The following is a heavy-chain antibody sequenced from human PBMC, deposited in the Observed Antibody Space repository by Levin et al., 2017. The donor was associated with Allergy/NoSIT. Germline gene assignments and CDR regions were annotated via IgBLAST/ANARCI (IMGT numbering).Heavy chain of an antibody. CDR3: ARGMVTIAVAGTPLGY. V-gene: IGHV3-30*04. Sequence: GESLKISCAASGFTFSSYTMHWVRQAPGKGLEWVAVISYDGSNKYYADSVKGRFTISRDNSKNTLYLQMNSLRAEDTAVYYCARGMVTIAVAGTPLGYWGQGTLVTVSS. CDR2: ISYDGSNK. J-gene: IGHJ4*02. CDR1: GFTFSSYT. D-gene: IGHD6-19*01.